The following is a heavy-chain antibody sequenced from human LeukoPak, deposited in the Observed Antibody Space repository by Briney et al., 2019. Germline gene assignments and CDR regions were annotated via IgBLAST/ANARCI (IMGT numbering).Heavy chain of an antibody. D-gene: IGHD3-10*01. CDR2: IYYSGST. CDR1: GASVSSGGYY. J-gene: IGHJ4*02. Sequence: PSETLSLTCAVSGASVSSGGYYWSWLRQRPGKGLEWIGYIYYSGSTNYNPSLKSRVTISVDTSKNQFSLKVSSVTAADTAVYYCARRGGSGRSFDYWGQGTLVTVSS. CDR3: ARRGGSGRSFDY. V-gene: IGHV4-61*08.